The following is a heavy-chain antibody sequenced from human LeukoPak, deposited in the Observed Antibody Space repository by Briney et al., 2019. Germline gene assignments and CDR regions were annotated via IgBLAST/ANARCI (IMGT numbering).Heavy chain of an antibody. Sequence: ASVNVSCKASGYTFTSYDINWVRQATGQGLEWMGWMNPNSGNTGYAQKFQGRVTMTRNTSISTAYMELSSLRSEDTAVYYCARDRLRYFDWLSYGMDVWGQGTTVTVSS. J-gene: IGHJ6*02. CDR2: MNPNSGNT. CDR1: GYTFTSYD. CDR3: ARDRLRYFDWLSYGMDV. D-gene: IGHD3-9*01. V-gene: IGHV1-8*01.